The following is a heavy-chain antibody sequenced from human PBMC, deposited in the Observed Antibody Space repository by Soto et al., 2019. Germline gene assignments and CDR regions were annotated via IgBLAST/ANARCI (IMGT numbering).Heavy chain of an antibody. D-gene: IGHD4-17*01. V-gene: IGHV4-39*01. J-gene: IGHJ4*02. CDR1: GGSVTNSSYY. CDR3: VSQRTTVPTQAYFDY. CDR2: VYYRGRS. Sequence: SETLSLTCTVSGGSVTNSSYYWGWIRQSPGKGLERIGSVYYRGRSYSKSSVKSRVTISVDTSKNRFSLSLNSVTASDTAVYFCVSQRTTVPTQAYFDYWGPGALVTVSS.